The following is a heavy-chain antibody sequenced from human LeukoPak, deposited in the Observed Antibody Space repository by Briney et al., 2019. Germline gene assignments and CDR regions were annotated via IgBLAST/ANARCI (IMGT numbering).Heavy chain of an antibody. J-gene: IGHJ4*02. Sequence: GGSLRLSCAASGFTFSSYGMHWVRQAPGKGLEWVAFIRYGGSNKYYADSVKGRFTISRDNSKNTLYLQMNSLRAEDTAVYYLAKEFWALNSRGLFDYWGQGTLVTVSS. CDR2: IRYGGSNK. CDR1: GFTFSSYG. CDR3: AKEFWALNSRGLFDY. D-gene: IGHD3-16*01. V-gene: IGHV3-30*02.